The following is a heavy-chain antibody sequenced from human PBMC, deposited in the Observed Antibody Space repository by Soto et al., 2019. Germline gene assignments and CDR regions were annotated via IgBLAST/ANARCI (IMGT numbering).Heavy chain of an antibody. J-gene: IGHJ6*02. Sequence: PGGSLRLSCAASGFTFSSYGMHWVRQAPGKGLEWVAVISYDGSNKYYADSVKGRFTISRDNSKNTLYLQMNSLRAEDTAVYYCVRDKYGVTSAYGMDVWGQGTTVTVSS. CDR2: ISYDGSNK. V-gene: IGHV3-30*03. D-gene: IGHD2-21*02. CDR3: VRDKYGVTSAYGMDV. CDR1: GFTFSSYG.